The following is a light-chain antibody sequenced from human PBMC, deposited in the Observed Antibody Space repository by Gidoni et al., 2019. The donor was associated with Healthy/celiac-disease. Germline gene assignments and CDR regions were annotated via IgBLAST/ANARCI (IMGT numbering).Light chain of an antibody. CDR3: NSRDSSGNHLNVV. CDR2: GKN. Sequence: SSELTQDPAVSVALGQTVRITCQGDSLRSYYASWYQQKPGQAPVLVIYGKNNRPSGIPDRFSDSSSGNTASLTITGAQAEDEADYYCNSRDSSGNHLNVVFGGGTKLTVL. J-gene: IGLJ2*01. CDR1: SLRSYY. V-gene: IGLV3-19*01.